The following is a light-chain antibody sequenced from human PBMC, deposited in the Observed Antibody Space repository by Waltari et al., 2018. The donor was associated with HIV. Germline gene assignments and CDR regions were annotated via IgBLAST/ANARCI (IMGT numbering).Light chain of an antibody. V-gene: IGLV2-23*02. CDR3: CSYANGGTS. CDR1: SGDVGTHDF. J-gene: IGLJ1*01. CDR2: AVT. Sequence: QSALTQPASVSGSPGQSITVSCTGNSGDVGTHDFVSWYQQHPGKAPKLIIYAVTKRPSGISDRFSGSKSANSASLTISGLQADDEAVYYCCSYANGGTSFGTGTQVSVL.